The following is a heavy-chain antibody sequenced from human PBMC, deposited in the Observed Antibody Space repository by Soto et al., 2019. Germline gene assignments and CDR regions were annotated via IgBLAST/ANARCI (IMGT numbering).Heavy chain of an antibody. Sequence: QVQLVESGGGVVQPGRSLRLSCAASGFTFSSYGMHWVRQAPGKGLEWVAVISYDGSNKYYADSVKGRFTISRDNSKHKLNQHMHSQRAEDTAVHYCPKTASGWGRYYYGMDVWGQGTTVTVSS. V-gene: IGHV3-30*18. CDR1: GFTFSSYG. D-gene: IGHD6-19*01. J-gene: IGHJ6*02. CDR2: ISYDGSNK. CDR3: PKTASGWGRYYYGMDV.